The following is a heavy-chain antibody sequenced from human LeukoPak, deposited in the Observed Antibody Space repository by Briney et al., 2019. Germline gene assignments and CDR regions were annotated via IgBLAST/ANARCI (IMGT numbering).Heavy chain of an antibody. V-gene: IGHV1-2*02. D-gene: IGHD2-8*02. CDR2: INPNSGGT. CDR3: AKATPDSAGGEYFDY. Sequence: ASVKVSCKASGYTFTGYYMHWVRQAPGQGLEWMGWINPNSGGTNYAQKFQGRVTMTRDTSISTAYMELSRLRSDDTAVYYCAKATPDSAGGEYFDYWGQGTLVTVSS. J-gene: IGHJ4*02. CDR1: GYTFTGYY.